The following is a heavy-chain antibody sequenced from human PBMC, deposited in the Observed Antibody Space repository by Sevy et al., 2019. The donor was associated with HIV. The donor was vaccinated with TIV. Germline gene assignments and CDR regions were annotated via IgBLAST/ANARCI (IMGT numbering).Heavy chain of an antibody. CDR2: IYHSGST. Sequence: SETLSLTCAVSGYSISSGYYWGWIRQPPGKGLEWIGSIYHSGSTYYNPSLKSRVTISVDTSKNQFSLKLSSVTAADTAVYYCARHLNSSGWYPRVFDYWGQGTLVTVSS. CDR3: ARHLNSSGWYPRVFDY. CDR1: GYSISSGYY. J-gene: IGHJ4*02. V-gene: IGHV4-38-2*01. D-gene: IGHD6-19*01.